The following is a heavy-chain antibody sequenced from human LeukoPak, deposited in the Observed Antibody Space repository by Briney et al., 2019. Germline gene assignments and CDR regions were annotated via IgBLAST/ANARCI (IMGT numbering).Heavy chain of an antibody. Sequence: GGSLRLSCAASGFTSSSYGMHWVRQAPGKGLEWVAVIWYDGSNKYYADSVKGRFTISRDNSKNTLYLQMNSLRAEDTAVYYCARENYGMDVWGQGTTVTVSS. CDR3: ARENYGMDV. J-gene: IGHJ6*02. V-gene: IGHV3-33*01. CDR2: IWYDGSNK. CDR1: GFTSSSYG.